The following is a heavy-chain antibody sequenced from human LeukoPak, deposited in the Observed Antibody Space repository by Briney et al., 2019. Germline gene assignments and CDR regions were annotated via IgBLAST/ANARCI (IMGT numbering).Heavy chain of an antibody. V-gene: IGHV3-43*01. J-gene: IGHJ4*02. CDR2: ISWDGGST. Sequence: PGGSLRLSCAASGFTFDDYTMHWVRQAPGKGLEWVSLISWDGGSTYYADSVKGRFTISRDNAKNSLYLQMNSLRAEDTALYYCARDIRVGDEAFDYWGQGTLVTVSS. CDR3: ARDIRVGDEAFDY. D-gene: IGHD1-26*01. CDR1: GFTFDDYT.